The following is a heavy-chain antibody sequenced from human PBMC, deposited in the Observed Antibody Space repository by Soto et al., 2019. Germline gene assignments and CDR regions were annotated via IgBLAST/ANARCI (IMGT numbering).Heavy chain of an antibody. J-gene: IGHJ5*02. CDR2: ISAYNGNT. CDR1: GYTFTSYG. D-gene: IGHD1-26*01. V-gene: IGHV1-18*01. CDR3: ARRRGSGVGATWFDP. Sequence: QVQLVQSGPEVKKFGASVKVSCKASGYTFTSYGINWVRQAPGQGLEWMGWISAYNGNTNYAQKLQGRVTMTTDTSTSTAYMELRSLRSDDTAVYYCARRRGSGVGATWFDPWGQGTLVTVSS.